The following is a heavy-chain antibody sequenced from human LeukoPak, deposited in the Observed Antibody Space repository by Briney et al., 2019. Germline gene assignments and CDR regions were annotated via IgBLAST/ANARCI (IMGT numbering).Heavy chain of an antibody. J-gene: IGHJ4*02. CDR2: ISGSGGST. D-gene: IGHD2-15*01. CDR3: AKDYPLGYCSGGSCYGGVRGVFDY. Sequence: GGSLRLSWAAAGFTFSIYAMSWVCQARGKGLEWVSAISGSGGSTYYADSVKGRFTISRDNSKNTLYLQMNSLRAEDTAVYYCAKDYPLGYCSGGSCYGGVRGVFDYWGQGTLVTVSS. V-gene: IGHV3-23*01. CDR1: GFTFSIYA.